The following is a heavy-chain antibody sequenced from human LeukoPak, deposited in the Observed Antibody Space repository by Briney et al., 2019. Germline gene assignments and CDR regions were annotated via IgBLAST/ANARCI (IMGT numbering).Heavy chain of an antibody. Sequence: PGGSLRLSCAASGFTFSSYSMNWVRQAPGKGLEWVSYISSSSSTIYYADSVKGRFTISRDNSKNTLYLQMNSLRAEDTAVYYCAKDMDYGDYAPEQHWGQGTLVTVSS. J-gene: IGHJ1*01. V-gene: IGHV3-48*01. CDR2: ISSSSSTI. CDR3: AKDMDYGDYAPEQH. D-gene: IGHD4-17*01. CDR1: GFTFSSYS.